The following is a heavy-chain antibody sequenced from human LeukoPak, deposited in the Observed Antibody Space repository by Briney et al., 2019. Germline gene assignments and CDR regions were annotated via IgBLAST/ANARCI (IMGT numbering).Heavy chain of an antibody. V-gene: IGHV4-61*02. Sequence: PSQTLSLTCTVSGGSISSGSYYWSWIRQPAGKGLEWIGRIYTSGSTNYNSSLKSRVTISVDTSKNQFSLKLSSVTAADTAVYYCARESEFCSGGSCYSNYYYYYYMDVWGKGTTVTVSS. CDR3: ARESEFCSGGSCYSNYYYYYYMDV. CDR2: IYTSGST. CDR1: GGSISSGSYY. J-gene: IGHJ6*03. D-gene: IGHD2-15*01.